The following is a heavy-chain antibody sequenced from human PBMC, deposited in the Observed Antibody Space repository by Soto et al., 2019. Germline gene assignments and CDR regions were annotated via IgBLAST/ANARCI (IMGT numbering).Heavy chain of an antibody. CDR2: IIPIFGTA. J-gene: IGHJ6*02. V-gene: IGHV1-69*01. CDR3: AREIRYCSGGSCYSDGMDV. Sequence: QVQLVQSGAEVKKPGSSVKVSCTASGGTFSSYAISWVRQAPGQGLEWMGGIIPIFGTANYAQKFQGRVTITADESTSTAYMELSSLRSEDTAVYYCAREIRYCSGGSCYSDGMDVWGQGTTVTVSS. CDR1: GGTFSSYA. D-gene: IGHD2-15*01.